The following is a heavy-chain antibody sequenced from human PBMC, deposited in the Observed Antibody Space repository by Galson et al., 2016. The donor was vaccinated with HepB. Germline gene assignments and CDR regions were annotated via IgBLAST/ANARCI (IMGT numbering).Heavy chain of an antibody. J-gene: IGHJ2*01. CDR2: INHSGST. CDR1: GGSFSGYY. D-gene: IGHD7-27*01. Sequence: SETLSLTCVVYGGSFSGYYWSWIRQPPGKGLEWIGEINHSGSTQYKPSLKSRVTMSADTSKNQFSLKVIPVTAADTVVYYCARGWGLTSWYFDLWGRGTLVTVSS. CDR3: ARGWGLTSWYFDL. V-gene: IGHV4-34*01.